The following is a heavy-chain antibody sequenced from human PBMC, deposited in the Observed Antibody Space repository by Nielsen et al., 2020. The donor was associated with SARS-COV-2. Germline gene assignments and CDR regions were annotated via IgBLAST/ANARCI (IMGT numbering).Heavy chain of an antibody. CDR3: ARLRPLFNFWFGKLPPLDLDV. Sequence: VRQMPGKGLEWMGLIYPGDSDTRYSPSFQGQVTISADKSSTTAYLQWSSLKASDTAVYYCARLRPLFNFWFGKLPPLDLDVWGKGTTVTVSS. V-gene: IGHV5-51*01. D-gene: IGHD3-10*01. J-gene: IGHJ6*04. CDR2: IYPGDSDT.